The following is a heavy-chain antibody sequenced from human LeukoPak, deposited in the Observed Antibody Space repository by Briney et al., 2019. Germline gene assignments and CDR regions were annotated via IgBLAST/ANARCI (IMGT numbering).Heavy chain of an antibody. Sequence: SETLSLTCTVSGGSISSYYWSWIRQPPGKGLEWIGYIYYSGSTNYNPSLKSRVTISVDTPKNQFSLKLSSVTAADTAVYYCARDEGDGYNRYWGQGTLVTVSS. CDR1: GGSISSYY. CDR3: ARDEGDGYNRY. V-gene: IGHV4-59*01. D-gene: IGHD5-24*01. J-gene: IGHJ4*02. CDR2: IYYSGST.